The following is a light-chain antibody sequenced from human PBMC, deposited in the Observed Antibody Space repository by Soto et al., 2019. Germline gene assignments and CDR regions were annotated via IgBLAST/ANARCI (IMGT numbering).Light chain of an antibody. V-gene: IGLV2-23*02. CDR2: EVS. Sequence: QSVLTHPASVSGSPGQSITISCTGTISDVGSYNLVSWYQQHPGKAPKLMIYEVSKRPSGVSNRFSGSKSGNTASLTISGLQAEDEADHYCCSYAGSSTPLIFGTGTKVTVL. J-gene: IGLJ1*01. CDR1: ISDVGSYNL. CDR3: CSYAGSSTPLI.